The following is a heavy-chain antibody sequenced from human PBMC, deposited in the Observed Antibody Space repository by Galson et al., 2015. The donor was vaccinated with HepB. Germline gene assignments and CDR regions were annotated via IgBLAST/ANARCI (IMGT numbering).Heavy chain of an antibody. Sequence: SLRLSCAASGFSFSDYYMSWIRQAPGKGLEWVSYISSSSIYINYADSVKGRFTISRDNAKNSQYLQMNSLRDEDTAVYYCANSQGAYGRFDYWGQGTLVVVSS. CDR1: GFSFSDYY. CDR3: ANSQGAYGRFDY. V-gene: IGHV3-11*06. D-gene: IGHD5-12*01. J-gene: IGHJ4*02. CDR2: ISSSSIYI.